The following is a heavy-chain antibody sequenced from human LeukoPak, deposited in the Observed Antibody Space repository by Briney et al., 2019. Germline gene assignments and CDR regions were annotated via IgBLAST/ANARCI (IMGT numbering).Heavy chain of an antibody. D-gene: IGHD1-26*01. J-gene: IGHJ4*02. CDR1: EFAFSIYA. CDR3: ANVEWPLDY. Sequence: GGSLRLSCAASEFAFSIYAMSWVRQAPGKGLEWVSGISGSGGRTYYADSVKGRFTISRDNSKNTLYVQMNSLRAEDTAVYYCANVEWPLDYWGQGTLVTVSS. V-gene: IGHV3-23*01. CDR2: ISGSGGRT.